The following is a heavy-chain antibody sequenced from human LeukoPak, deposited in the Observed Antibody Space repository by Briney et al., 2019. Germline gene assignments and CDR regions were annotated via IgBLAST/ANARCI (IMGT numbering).Heavy chain of an antibody. J-gene: IGHJ2*01. CDR2: IYYSGRT. Sequence: SKTLSLTCTVSGGSISPYYWTWIRQSPGKALEWIGYIYYSGRTSYSPSLKSRVTMSVDTSKNQFSLQLSSVTAADTAVYYCARDGNPWNLDFWGRGTLVTVSS. D-gene: IGHD1-26*01. V-gene: IGHV4-59*01. CDR1: GGSISPYY. CDR3: ARDGNPWNLDF.